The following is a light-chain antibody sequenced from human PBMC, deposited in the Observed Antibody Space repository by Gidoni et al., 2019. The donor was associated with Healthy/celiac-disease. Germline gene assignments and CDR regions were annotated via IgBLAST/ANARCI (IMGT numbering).Light chain of an antibody. CDR1: QSISIY. V-gene: IGKV1-39*01. CDR2: AAS. CDR3: QQSNSTPRT. J-gene: IGKJ3*01. Sequence: DIQMTQPPSSLSASVGDRFTITCRASQSISIYLNWYQQKPGKAPKLLIYAASSLQSGVPARFSGSGSGTDFTLTISSLQPEDFATYYCQQSNSTPRTFGPGTKVDIK.